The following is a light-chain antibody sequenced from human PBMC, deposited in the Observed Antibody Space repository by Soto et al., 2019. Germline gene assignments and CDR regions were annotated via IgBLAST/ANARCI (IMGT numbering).Light chain of an antibody. CDR3: QQSVNSPT. J-gene: IGKJ2*01. Sequence: IQMTQSPSSLSASIGDRVTITCRASHDVSTFLNWYQQKPGKAPKLLIYAASSLQTGVPSTFSGSGSGTDFTLTISRLQREDIATYFCQQSVNSPTFGQGTKLEIK. CDR1: HDVSTF. CDR2: AAS. V-gene: IGKV1-39*01.